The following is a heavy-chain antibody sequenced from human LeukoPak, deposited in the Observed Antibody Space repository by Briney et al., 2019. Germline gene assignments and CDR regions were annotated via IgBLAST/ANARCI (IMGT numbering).Heavy chain of an antibody. CDR2: INPSGGST. V-gene: IGHV1-46*01. J-gene: IGHJ4*02. CDR3: ARAGSSRDRSRNGGPGY. CDR1: GYTFTSCY. Sequence: ASVKVSCKASGYTFTSCYMHWVRQAPGQGLEWMGIINPSGGSTSYAQKFQGRVTMTRDTSTSTVYMELSSLRSEDTAVYYCARAGSSRDRSRNGGPGYWGQGTLVTVSS. D-gene: IGHD6-6*01.